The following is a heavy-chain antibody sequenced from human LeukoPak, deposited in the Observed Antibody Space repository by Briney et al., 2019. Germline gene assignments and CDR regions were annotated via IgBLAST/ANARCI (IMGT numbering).Heavy chain of an antibody. J-gene: IGHJ5*02. CDR3: TRWSVINWFDP. CDR1: GFTFSGSA. CDR2: IRNKADSYAT. D-gene: IGHD2-21*01. Sequence: PGGSLRLSCAASGFTFSGSAMHWVRQASGKGLEWVGRIRNKADSYATAYAASVKGRFTISRDDSKNTAYLQMNSLKTDDTAVYYCTRWSVINWFDPWGQGTLVTVSS. V-gene: IGHV3-73*01.